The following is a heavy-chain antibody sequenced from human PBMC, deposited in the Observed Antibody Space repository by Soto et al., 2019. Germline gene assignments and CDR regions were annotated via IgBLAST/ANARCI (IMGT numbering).Heavy chain of an antibody. CDR3: ATYSSTWYGGLDY. J-gene: IGHJ4*02. CDR1: GYTFTSNA. CDR2: ITAGNGNT. Sequence: QVQLVQSGAEEKKPGASVKFSCKASGYTFTSNAMHWVRQAPGQRLEWMGWITAGNGNTKISQDFQDRVTITSDTXSRTAYLEVCSLTSEDTAVYYCATYSSTWYGGLDYWGQGALVTVSS. V-gene: IGHV1-3*05. D-gene: IGHD6-13*01.